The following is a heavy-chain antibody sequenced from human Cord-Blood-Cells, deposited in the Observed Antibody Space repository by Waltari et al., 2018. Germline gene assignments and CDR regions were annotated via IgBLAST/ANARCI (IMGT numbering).Heavy chain of an antibody. CDR2: IYYSGST. V-gene: IGHV4-39*07. CDR3: ARVITMVRGVIIDY. D-gene: IGHD3-10*01. CDR1: GGSISSSSYY. J-gene: IGHJ4*02. Sequence: QLQLQESGPGLVKPSETLSLTCTVSGGSISSSSYYWGWFRQPPGKGLEWIGSIYYSGSTYYNPSLKSRVTISVDTSKNQFSLKLSSVTAADTAVYYCARVITMVRGVIIDYWGQGTLVTVSS.